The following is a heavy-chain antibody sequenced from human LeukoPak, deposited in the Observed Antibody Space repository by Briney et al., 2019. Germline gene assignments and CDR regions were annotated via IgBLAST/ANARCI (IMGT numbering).Heavy chain of an antibody. J-gene: IGHJ4*02. CDR3: ASQGNEFGYYFEY. V-gene: IGHV4-59*08. Sequence: PSETMSLTCAVAGRSISRYYSSWIRLPPGKGLEWIGYIYYIASTNYNPSLKSRLTISVDTSKNQFSLELSSVTATQPAVYYCASQGNEFGYYFEYWGQGTLVAVSS. CDR1: GRSISRYY. D-gene: IGHD1-1*01. CDR2: IYYIAST.